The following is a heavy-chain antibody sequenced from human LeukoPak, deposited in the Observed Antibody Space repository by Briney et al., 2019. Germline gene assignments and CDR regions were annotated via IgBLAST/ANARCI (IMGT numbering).Heavy chain of an antibody. V-gene: IGHV4-39*01. CDR3: ARRYYDILTGYWYFDL. J-gene: IGHJ2*01. Sequence: SETLSLTCTVSGIFISSSSYYWGWNRQPPGNGLEWIGSIYYSGSTYYNPSLKSRVTISVDTSKNQFSLKLSFVTAADTAVYYCARRYYDILTGYWYFDLWGRGTLVTVSS. D-gene: IGHD3-9*01. CDR1: GIFISSSSYY. CDR2: IYYSGST.